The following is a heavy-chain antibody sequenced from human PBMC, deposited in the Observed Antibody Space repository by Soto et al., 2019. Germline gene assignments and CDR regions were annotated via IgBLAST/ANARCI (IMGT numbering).Heavy chain of an antibody. J-gene: IGHJ3*01. CDR1: GGSFSGYY. CDR2: INHSGST. V-gene: IGHV4-34*09. CDR3: ARENFGVIIHDAFDL. Sequence: LSLTCAVYGGSFSGYYWSWIRQPPGKGLEWIGEINHSGSTNYNPSLKSRVTISVDTSKNQFSLKVTSVTPADTAVYYCARENFGVIIHDAFDLWGQGTMVTVSS. D-gene: IGHD2-8*01.